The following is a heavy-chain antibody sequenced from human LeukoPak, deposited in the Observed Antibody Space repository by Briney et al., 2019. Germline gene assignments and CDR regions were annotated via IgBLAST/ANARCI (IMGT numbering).Heavy chain of an antibody. Sequence: ASVKVSCKASGYTFTGYYMHWVRQAPGQGLEWMGWINPNGGGTNYAQKFQGRVTMTRDTSTSTAYMELSRLRSDDTAVYYCARHIAVAGTVDYWGQGTLVTVSA. D-gene: IGHD6-19*01. CDR1: GYTFTGYY. J-gene: IGHJ4*02. CDR2: INPNGGGT. CDR3: ARHIAVAGTVDY. V-gene: IGHV1-2*02.